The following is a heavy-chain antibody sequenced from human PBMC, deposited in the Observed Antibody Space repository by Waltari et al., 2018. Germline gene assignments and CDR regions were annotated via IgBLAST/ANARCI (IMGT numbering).Heavy chain of an antibody. CDR1: GFTFSDFP. CDR3: AKLGGLYASGWPDSTNYMAV. D-gene: IGHD6-19*01. Sequence: VQVWESGGDFVKQGGSLRLAWAPSGFTFSDFPIVWVRLVPGKGLEGVSVIASAGRTNHADSVKGRFTISTDNSKKTVFLEMKSLRPDDTAIYYCAKLGGLYASGWPDSTNYMAVWGKGTTVTVSS. CDR2: IASAGRT. J-gene: IGHJ6*03. V-gene: IGHV3-23*03.